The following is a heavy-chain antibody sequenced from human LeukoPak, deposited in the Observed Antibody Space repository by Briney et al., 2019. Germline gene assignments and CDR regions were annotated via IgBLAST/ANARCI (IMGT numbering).Heavy chain of an antibody. CDR2: ISYDGSNK. Sequence: GGSLRLSCAASGFTFSSYAMHWVRQAPGKGLEWVAVISYDGSNKYYADSVKGRFTISRDNSKNTLYLQMNSLRAEDTAVYYCARKNYDRAFDIWAKGTMVTVSS. CDR1: GFTFSSYA. V-gene: IGHV3-30-3*01. J-gene: IGHJ3*02. CDR3: ARKNYDRAFDI. D-gene: IGHD3-22*01.